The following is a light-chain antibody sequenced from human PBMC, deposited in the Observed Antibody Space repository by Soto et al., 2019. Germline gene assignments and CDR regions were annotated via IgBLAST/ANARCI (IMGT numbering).Light chain of an antibody. CDR3: QQYGSSWT. CDR2: GAS. Sequence: EIVLPQSPGTLSLSPGERATLSCRASQSVSSSYLAWYQQKPGQAPRLLIYGASSRATGIPDRFSGSGSGTDFILTISRLEPEDFAVYYCQQYGSSWTFGQGTKVDIK. J-gene: IGKJ1*01. CDR1: QSVSSSY. V-gene: IGKV3-20*01.